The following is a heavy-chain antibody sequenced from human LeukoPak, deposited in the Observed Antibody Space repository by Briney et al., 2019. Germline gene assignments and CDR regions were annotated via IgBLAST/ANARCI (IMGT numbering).Heavy chain of an antibody. Sequence: GESLKISCKGSGYSFTSYWIGWVAQMPGKGLEWMGIIYPGDSDTRYSPSFQGQVTISADKSISTAYRQWSSLKPSDPAMYYCATQDGIVDTIVYWGQGTLVTVSS. CDR1: GYSFTSYW. CDR3: ATQDGIVDTIVY. D-gene: IGHD5-12*01. V-gene: IGHV5-51*01. J-gene: IGHJ4*02. CDR2: IYPGDSDT.